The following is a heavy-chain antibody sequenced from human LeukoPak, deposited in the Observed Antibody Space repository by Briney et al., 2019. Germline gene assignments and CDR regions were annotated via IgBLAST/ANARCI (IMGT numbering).Heavy chain of an antibody. D-gene: IGHD3-3*01. CDR3: ATQNSRITIFGVVRGPFDY. J-gene: IGHJ4*02. V-gene: IGHV1-8*01. Sequence: ASVKVSCKASGYTFTSYDINWVRQATGQGLEWMGWMNPNSGNTGYAQKFQGRVTMTEDTSTDTAYMELSSLRSEDTAVYYCATQNSRITIFGVVRGPFDYWGQGTLVTVSS. CDR2: MNPNSGNT. CDR1: GYTFTSYD.